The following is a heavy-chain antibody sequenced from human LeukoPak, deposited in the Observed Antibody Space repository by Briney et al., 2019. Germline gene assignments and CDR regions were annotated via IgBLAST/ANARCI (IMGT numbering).Heavy chain of an antibody. CDR3: ARPFTTAFDY. V-gene: IGHV3-21*01. D-gene: IGHD2-21*02. CDR2: ISSSSSYI. Sequence: TGGSLRLSCAASGFTFSSYSMNWVRQAPGKGLEWVSSISSSSSYIYYADSVKGRFTISRDNAKNSLYLQMNSLRAEDTAVYYCARPFTTAFDYWGQGTLVTVSS. CDR1: GFTFSSYS. J-gene: IGHJ4*02.